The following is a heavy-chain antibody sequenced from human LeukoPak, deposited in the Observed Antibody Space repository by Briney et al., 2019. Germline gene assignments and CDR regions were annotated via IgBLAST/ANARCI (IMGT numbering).Heavy chain of an antibody. Sequence: GGSLRLSCAASGFTFSSYAMNWVRQAPGKGLEWVSAISGSGGSTYDADSVKGRFTISRDNSKNTVHMQMSSLRAEDTAVYYCAKDTTWIQLWLLSWGQGTLVTVSS. CDR3: AKDTTWIQLWLLS. CDR2: ISGSGGST. J-gene: IGHJ4*02. D-gene: IGHD5-18*01. CDR1: GFTFSSYA. V-gene: IGHV3-23*01.